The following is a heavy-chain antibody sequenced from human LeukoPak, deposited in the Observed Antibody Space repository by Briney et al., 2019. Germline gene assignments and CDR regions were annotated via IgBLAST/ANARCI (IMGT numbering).Heavy chain of an antibody. Sequence: SETLSLTCTVSGGSISSYYWSWIRQPPGKGLEWIGYIYYSGSTNYNPSLKSRVTISVDTSKNQFSLKLSSVTAADTAVYYCARLGFLEWLLPRDYYYGMDVWGQGTTVTVSS. CDR3: ARLGFLEWLLPRDYYYGMDV. CDR2: IYYSGST. J-gene: IGHJ6*02. V-gene: IGHV4-59*08. CDR1: GGSISSYY. D-gene: IGHD3-3*01.